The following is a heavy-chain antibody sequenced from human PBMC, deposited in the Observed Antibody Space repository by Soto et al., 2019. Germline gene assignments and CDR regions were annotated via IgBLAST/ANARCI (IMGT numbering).Heavy chain of an antibody. CDR2: INLDGSQT. V-gene: IGHV3-7*02. CDR1: GFTFSGYW. D-gene: IGHD3-10*01. J-gene: IGHJ4*02. CDR3: AKYGSGTSYNRDFDY. Sequence: GGSLRLSCAVSGFTFSGYWMSWVRQAPGKGLEWVANINLDGSQTYYVDSVKGRFTISRDNAKNSLYLQMNSLRAEDTALYYCAKYGSGTSYNRDFDYWGQGTLVTVSS.